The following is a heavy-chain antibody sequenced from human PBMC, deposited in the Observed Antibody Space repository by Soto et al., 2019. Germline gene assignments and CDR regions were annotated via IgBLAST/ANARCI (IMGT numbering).Heavy chain of an antibody. J-gene: IGHJ6*02. CDR3: ARDHGSGADYYYYYGMDV. CDR2: IYYSGST. D-gene: IGHD3-3*01. CDR1: GGSISSGGYY. V-gene: IGHV4-31*03. Sequence: SETLSLTCTVSGGSISSGGYYWSWIRQHPGKGLEWIGYIYYSGSTYYNPSLKSRVTISVDTSKNQFSLKLSSLTAADTAVYYCARDHGSGADYYYYYGMDVWGQGTTVTVSS.